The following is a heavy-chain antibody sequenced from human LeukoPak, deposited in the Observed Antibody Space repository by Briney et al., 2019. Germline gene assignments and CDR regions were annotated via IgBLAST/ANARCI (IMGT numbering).Heavy chain of an antibody. Sequence: SETLSLTCAVSGGSISSSNWWSWVRQPPGKGLEWIGYIYYSGSTNYNPSLKSRVTISVDTSKNQFSLKLSSVTAADTAVYYCARYESVVRGFDYWAREPWSPSPQ. CDR1: GGSISSSNW. CDR2: IYYSGST. D-gene: IGHD3-10*01. CDR3: ARYESVVRGFDY. V-gene: IGHV4-4*02. J-gene: IGHJ4*02.